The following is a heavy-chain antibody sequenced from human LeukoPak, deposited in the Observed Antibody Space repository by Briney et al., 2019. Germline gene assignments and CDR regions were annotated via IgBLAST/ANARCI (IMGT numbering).Heavy chain of an antibody. J-gene: IGHJ2*01. V-gene: IGHV4-39*07. Sequence: PSETLSLTCTVSGGSISSSSYYWGWSRQPPGKGLEWIGTIYHSGSTYYNPSLKSRVTVSVDTSKNQFSLKLRSVTAADTAVYYCARIRTGRLTPNWYFDLWGRGTLVTVSS. CDR2: IYHSGST. D-gene: IGHD3/OR15-3a*01. CDR3: ARIRTGRLTPNWYFDL. CDR1: GGSISSSSYY.